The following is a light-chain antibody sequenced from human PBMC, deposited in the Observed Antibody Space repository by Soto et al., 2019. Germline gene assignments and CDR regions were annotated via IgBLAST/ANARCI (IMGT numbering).Light chain of an antibody. V-gene: IGKV4-1*01. CDR2: WAS. CDR3: QQYESTPPT. CDR1: QSVLYSSNNKNY. J-gene: IGKJ2*01. Sequence: DIVMTQSPDSLAVSLGERATINCKSSQSVLYSSNNKNYLAWYQQRPGQPPKLLIYWASTRESGVPDRFSGRGSGTDFHLTINSLQAEDGGVYYCQQYESTPPTFGQGTKLEIK.